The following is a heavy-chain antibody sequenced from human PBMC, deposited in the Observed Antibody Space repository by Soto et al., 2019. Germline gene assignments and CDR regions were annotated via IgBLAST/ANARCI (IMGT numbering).Heavy chain of an antibody. Sequence: ASVKVSCKASGYTFTSYDMHWVRQAPGQGLEWMGIINPSGGSTSYAQKFQGRVTMTRDTSTSTVYMELSSLRSEDTAVYYCARNPSPFHGDYLNWFDPWGQGTLVTVSS. CDR3: ARNPSPFHGDYLNWFDP. D-gene: IGHD4-17*01. V-gene: IGHV1-46*03. CDR1: GYTFTSYD. CDR2: INPSGGST. J-gene: IGHJ5*02.